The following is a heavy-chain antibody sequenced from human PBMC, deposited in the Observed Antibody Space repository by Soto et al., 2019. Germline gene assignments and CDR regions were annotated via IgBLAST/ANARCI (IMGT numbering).Heavy chain of an antibody. CDR2: ISSSGSTI. V-gene: IGHV3-48*03. D-gene: IGHD6-6*01. CDR1: GFTFSSYE. CDR3: ASQQRGQLVRRYYYYGMDV. J-gene: IGHJ6*02. Sequence: EVQLVESGGGLVQPGGSLRLSCEASGFTFSSYEVNWVRQAPGKGLEWVSYISSSGSTIYYADSVKDRFTISRDNAKNSLYLQMNSLRAEDTAVYYCASQQRGQLVRRYYYYGMDVWGQGTTVTVSS.